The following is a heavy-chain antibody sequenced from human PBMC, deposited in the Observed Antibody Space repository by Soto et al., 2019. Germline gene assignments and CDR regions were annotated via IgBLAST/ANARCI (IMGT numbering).Heavy chain of an antibody. CDR3: AKDGYFGSGSYFPYNWFDP. CDR2: ISAGGGST. Sequence: PGGSLRLSCAVSGFSFSFYAMSWVRQAPGKGLEWVSSISAGGGSTYYADSVKGRFTISRDNSKNTLFLQMNSLRAEDTAVYYCAKDGYFGSGSYFPYNWFDPWGQGTLVTVSS. CDR1: GFSFSFYA. D-gene: IGHD3-10*01. J-gene: IGHJ5*02. V-gene: IGHV3-23*01.